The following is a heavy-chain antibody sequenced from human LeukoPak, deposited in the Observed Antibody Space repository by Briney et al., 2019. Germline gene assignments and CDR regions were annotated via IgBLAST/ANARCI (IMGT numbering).Heavy chain of an antibody. V-gene: IGHV3-23*01. D-gene: IGHD3-22*01. CDR2: ISASGGSA. Sequence: RGGXLRLSCAASGFTFRNSDMKWVSQARGKGREGVSVISASGGSAHYADSVRGRFTIYRDNYKNRLYVQMNSLRAEDTAVYYCAKAGSYSDISVYPLASFDFWGQGTMVTVSS. CDR1: GFTFRNSD. CDR3: AKAGSYSDISVYPLASFDF. J-gene: IGHJ3*01.